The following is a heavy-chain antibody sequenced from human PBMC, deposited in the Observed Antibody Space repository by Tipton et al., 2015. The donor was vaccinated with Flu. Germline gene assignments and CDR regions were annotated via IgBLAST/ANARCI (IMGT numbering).Heavy chain of an antibody. J-gene: IGHJ4*02. CDR3: ASGNFYDSSGYFAF. V-gene: IGHV4-4*07. CDR2: THTNGNT. D-gene: IGHD3-22*01. CDR1: GGSISSYY. Sequence: TLSLTCTVSGGSISSYYWSWIRQPPGKGLEWIGRTHTNGNTNYNSSFGSRLTMSVDTSKSQFSMTLTSVTVADTAVYYCASGNFYDSSGYFAFWGQGILVTVSS.